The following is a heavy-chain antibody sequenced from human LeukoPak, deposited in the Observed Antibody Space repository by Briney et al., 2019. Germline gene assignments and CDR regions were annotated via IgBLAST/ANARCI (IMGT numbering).Heavy chain of an antibody. Sequence: RPGGSQRLSCAASGFTFGNFNFIWVRQAPGKGPEWVSYISSSSSAIHYADSVKGRFTISRDNAKNSLYLQMNSLRAEDTAVYYCAIDLWHCGSISGRGRGQGTLVTVSS. D-gene: IGHD2-2*01. J-gene: IGHJ4*02. CDR2: ISSSSSAI. CDR3: AIDLWHCGSISGRG. CDR1: GFTFGNFN. V-gene: IGHV3-48*01.